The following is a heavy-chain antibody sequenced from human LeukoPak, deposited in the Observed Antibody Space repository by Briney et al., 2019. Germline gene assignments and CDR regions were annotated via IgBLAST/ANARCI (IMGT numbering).Heavy chain of an antibody. V-gene: IGHV4-30-4*08. CDR2: IYYSGST. D-gene: IGHD3-3*01. Sequence: SETLSLTCTVSGGSIRTSDYYWGWIRQPPGKGLEWIGYIYYSGSTYYNPSLKSRVTISVDTSKNQFSLKLSSVTAADTAVYYCARVITIFGVVIDTYYFDYWGQGTLVTVSS. J-gene: IGHJ4*02. CDR1: GGSIRTSDYY. CDR3: ARVITIFGVVIDTYYFDY.